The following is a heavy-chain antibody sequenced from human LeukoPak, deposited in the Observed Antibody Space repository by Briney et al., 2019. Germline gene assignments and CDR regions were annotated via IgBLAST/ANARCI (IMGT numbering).Heavy chain of an antibody. D-gene: IGHD5/OR15-5a*01. V-gene: IGHV3-11*04. CDR1: GFTFSDYY. J-gene: IGHJ4*02. CDR2: ISSSGSTI. CDR3: ARVGPGPVYYFDY. Sequence: GGSLRLSCAASGFTFSDYYMSWIRQAPGKGLEWVSYISSSGSTIYYPDSVKGRFTICRDNAKNSLYLQMNGLRAEDTAVYYCARVGPGPVYYFDYWGQGTLVTVSS.